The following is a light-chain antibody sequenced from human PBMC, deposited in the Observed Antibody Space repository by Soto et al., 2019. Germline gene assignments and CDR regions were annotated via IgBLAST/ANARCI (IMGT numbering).Light chain of an antibody. Sequence: DIQMTQSPSTLSASVGDRVTIPCPASQSISSWLAWYQQKPGKAPKILIYKASSLESGGPSRFSGSGSGTEFTLTISSLQPDDFATYYCQQYNSYPLTFGGGTKVDIK. CDR2: KAS. J-gene: IGKJ4*01. CDR1: QSISSW. CDR3: QQYNSYPLT. V-gene: IGKV1-5*03.